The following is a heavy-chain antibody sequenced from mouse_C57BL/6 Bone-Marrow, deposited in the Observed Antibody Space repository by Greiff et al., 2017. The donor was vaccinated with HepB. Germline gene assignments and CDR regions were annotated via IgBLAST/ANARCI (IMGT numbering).Heavy chain of an antibody. V-gene: IGHV5-6*01. Sequence: EVQGVESGGDLVKPGGSLKLSCVASGFTFSTSGMSWVRQTPDKRLEWVATINTGGTYTYYLDSVKGRFTISNDTARSTLFLQMSSLKSEDTGIYYCARDRFDYYFDYWRQGTTLTVSS. CDR3: ARDRFDYYFDY. CDR2: INTGGTYT. D-gene: IGHD2-14*01. J-gene: IGHJ2*01. CDR1: GFTFSTSG.